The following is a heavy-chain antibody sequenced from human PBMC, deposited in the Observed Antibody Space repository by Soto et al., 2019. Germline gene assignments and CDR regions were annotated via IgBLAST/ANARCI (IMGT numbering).Heavy chain of an antibody. J-gene: IGHJ4*02. Sequence: GGSLRLSCVASGFSFSDYWMSWVRQAPRKGPEWVANIKFDGSVKQYVDSVRGRFSISRDNFRNSLFLQMNSLRAGDTAIYYCVKDGGYCSSATCYSPRNHYFDSWGQGTLVTV. CDR3: VKDGGYCSSATCYSPRNHYFDS. CDR2: IKFDGSVK. D-gene: IGHD2-2*01. CDR1: GFSFSDYW. V-gene: IGHV3-7*03.